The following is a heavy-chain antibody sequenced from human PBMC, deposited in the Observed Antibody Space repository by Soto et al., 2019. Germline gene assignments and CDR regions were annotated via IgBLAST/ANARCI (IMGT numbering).Heavy chain of an antibody. CDR1: GGSISSSSYY. CDR2: IYFSGST. V-gene: IGHV4-39*01. CDR3: ARLPSGWAVDY. Sequence: QLQLQESGPGLVKPSETLSLTCTVSGGSISSSSYYWGWIRQSPGKGLEWIGSIYFSGSTYYNPSLKSRVTISVDTSKNQFSLKLSSVTAVDTAVYYCARLPSGWAVDYWGQGTLVTVSS. J-gene: IGHJ4*02. D-gene: IGHD6-19*01.